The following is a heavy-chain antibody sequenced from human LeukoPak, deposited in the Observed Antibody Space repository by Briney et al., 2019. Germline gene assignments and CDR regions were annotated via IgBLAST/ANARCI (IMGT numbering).Heavy chain of an antibody. J-gene: IGHJ4*02. D-gene: IGHD2-2*01. Sequence: ASETLSLTCAVYGGSFSGYFWSWIRQPPGKGLEWIGYIYYSGSTYYNPSLKSRVTISVDTSKNQFSLKLSSVTAADTAVYYCARADLRGYCSSTSCSGFDYWGQGTLVTVSS. V-gene: IGHV4-30-4*01. CDR2: IYYSGST. CDR3: ARADLRGYCSSTSCSGFDY. CDR1: GGSFSGYF.